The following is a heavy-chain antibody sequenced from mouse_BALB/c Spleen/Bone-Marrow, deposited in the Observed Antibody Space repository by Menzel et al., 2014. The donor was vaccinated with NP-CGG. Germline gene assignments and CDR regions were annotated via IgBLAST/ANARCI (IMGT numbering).Heavy chain of an antibody. D-gene: IGHD2-2*01. Sequence: VQLKESGGGLVKSGGSLKLSCAASGFTFSSYALSWVRQSPEKRLEWVAEISSGGSYTYYPDTVTGRFTISRDNAKNTLYREMSSLRSEDTAMYYCAREGYDGQMDYWGQGTSGTVSS. CDR1: GFTFSSYA. CDR3: AREGYDGQMDY. J-gene: IGHJ4*01. CDR2: ISSGGSYT. V-gene: IGHV5-9-4*01.